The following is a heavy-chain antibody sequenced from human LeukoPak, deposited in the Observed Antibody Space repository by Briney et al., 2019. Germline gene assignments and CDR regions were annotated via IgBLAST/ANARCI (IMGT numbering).Heavy chain of an antibody. Sequence: GGSLRLSCAASGFTFSSYGMSWVRQAPGKGLDWVSAISGSGGSTYYADSVKGRFTISRDNSKNTLYLQMNSLRAEDTAVYYCAKDLGYSSSSDIWGQGTMVTVSS. CDR2: ISGSGGST. J-gene: IGHJ3*02. V-gene: IGHV3-23*01. D-gene: IGHD6-6*01. CDR1: GFTFSSYG. CDR3: AKDLGYSSSSDI.